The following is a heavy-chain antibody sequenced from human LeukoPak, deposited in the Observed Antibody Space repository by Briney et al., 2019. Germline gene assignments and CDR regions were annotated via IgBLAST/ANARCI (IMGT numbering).Heavy chain of an antibody. J-gene: IGHJ6*02. D-gene: IGHD2-21*01. V-gene: IGHV3-7*01. CDR2: IKQDGSEK. CDR1: GFTFSSYW. Sequence: GGSLRLSCAASGFTFSSYWMSWVRQAPGKGLEWVANIKQDGSEKYYVDSVKGRFTISRDNAKNSLYLQMNSLRAEDTAVYYCARDAPPILGGMDVWGQGTTVTVSS. CDR3: ARDAPPILGGMDV.